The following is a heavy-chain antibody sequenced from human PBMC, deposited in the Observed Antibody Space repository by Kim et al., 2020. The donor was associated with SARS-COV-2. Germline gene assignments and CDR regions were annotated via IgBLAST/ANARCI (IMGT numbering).Heavy chain of an antibody. V-gene: IGHV3-73*01. CDR3: TKIIGGTNTEEY. J-gene: IGHJ4*02. CDR1: GFNFSGSA. D-gene: IGHD1-1*01. CDR2: IRSRANSYAT. Sequence: GGSLRLSCTTSGFNFSGSAIHWVRKAPGKGLEWVGRIRSRANSYATDYASSVKGRFTISRDESKTTAYLQMYSLKIDDTAVYYCTKIIGGTNTEEYWGQGTQVTVSS.